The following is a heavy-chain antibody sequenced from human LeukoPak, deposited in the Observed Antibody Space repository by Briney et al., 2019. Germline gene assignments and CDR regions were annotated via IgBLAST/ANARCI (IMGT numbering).Heavy chain of an antibody. D-gene: IGHD2-15*01. V-gene: IGHV3-7*01. CDR3: ARVLDSSSSRYQAFPY. J-gene: IGHJ4*02. Sequence: PGGSLRLSCAASGFTFSSYWMTWVRQAPGKGLEWVANIKQDGSEKYYVDPVKGRFTIFRDNAKNSLYLQMNSLRGEDTALYYCARVLDSSSSRYQAFPYWGQGTLVTVS. CDR1: GFTFSSYW. CDR2: IKQDGSEK.